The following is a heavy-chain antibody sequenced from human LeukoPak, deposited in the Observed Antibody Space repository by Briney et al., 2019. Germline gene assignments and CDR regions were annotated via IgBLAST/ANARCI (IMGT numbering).Heavy chain of an antibody. Sequence: KPSETLSLTCAVYGGSFSGYYWSWIRQPPGKGLEWIGSIYYSGSTYYNPSLKSRVTISVDTSKNQFSLKLSSVTAADTAVYYCARGFGYRRYYFDYWGQGTLVTVSS. J-gene: IGHJ4*02. CDR3: ARGFGYRRYYFDY. D-gene: IGHD5-12*01. V-gene: IGHV4-34*01. CDR1: GGSFSGYY. CDR2: IYYSGST.